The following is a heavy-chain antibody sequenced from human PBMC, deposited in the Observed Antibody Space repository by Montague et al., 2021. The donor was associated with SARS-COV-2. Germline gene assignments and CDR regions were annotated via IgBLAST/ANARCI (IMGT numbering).Heavy chain of an antibody. CDR1: GGSISGYY. J-gene: IGHJ4*02. D-gene: IGHD1-1*01. Sequence: SETLSLTCEASGGSISGYYWSWIRQSPGKGLEWIGYVHYTGSTKYNPSLKTRVTLSLDTPKNHFSMKLSSVTAADTAVYYCARAQNTCFIANCVNYFEVWGLGALVTVSS. CDR2: VHYTGST. V-gene: IGHV4-59*01. CDR3: ARAQNTCFIANCVNYFEV.